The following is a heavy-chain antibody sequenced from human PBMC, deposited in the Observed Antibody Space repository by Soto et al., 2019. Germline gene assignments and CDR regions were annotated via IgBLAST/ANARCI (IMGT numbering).Heavy chain of an antibody. CDR2: IYHSGST. Sequence: QVQLQESDPGLVKPSGTLSLTYAVSGGSISSSNWWSWVRHPPGKGLEWIGEIYHSGSTNYNPSLKSRVTISVDKSKNQFSLKLSSVTAADTVVYYCARDLGYCSGGSCHNWGQGTLVTVSS. J-gene: IGHJ4*02. CDR3: ARDLGYCSGGSCHN. V-gene: IGHV4-4*02. CDR1: GGSISSSNW. D-gene: IGHD2-15*01.